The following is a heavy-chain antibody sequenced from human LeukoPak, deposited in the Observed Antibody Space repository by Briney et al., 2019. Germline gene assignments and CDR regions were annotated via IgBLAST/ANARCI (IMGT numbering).Heavy chain of an antibody. CDR2: IYHSGST. Sequence: SETLSLTCTVSGYSIGSGYYWGWIRQPPGKGLEWIGSIYHSGSTYYNPSLKSRVTISVDTSKNQFSLKLSSVTAADTAVYYCARVVVAGLFDYWGQGTLVTVSS. CDR3: ARVVVAGLFDY. CDR1: GYSIGSGYY. J-gene: IGHJ4*02. V-gene: IGHV4-38-2*02. D-gene: IGHD3-16*01.